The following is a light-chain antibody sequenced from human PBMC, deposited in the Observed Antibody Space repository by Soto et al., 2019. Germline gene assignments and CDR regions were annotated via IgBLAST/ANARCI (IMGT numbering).Light chain of an antibody. Sequence: EIVLTQSPGTLSLSPGERATLSCRASQSVSSSYLAWYQQKPGQAPRLLIYGASSRATGIPDRFSVSASGTDFPLTISRLEPEDFAVYYCQHYGTSALVGPGTKVDIK. J-gene: IGKJ3*01. CDR2: GAS. CDR3: QHYGTSAL. V-gene: IGKV3-20*01. CDR1: QSVSSSY.